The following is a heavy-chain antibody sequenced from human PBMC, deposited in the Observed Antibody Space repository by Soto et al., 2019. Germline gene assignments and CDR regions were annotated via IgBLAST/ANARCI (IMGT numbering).Heavy chain of an antibody. CDR3: AKSRSIIAAGASGGMDV. V-gene: IGHV3-23*01. Sequence: EVQLLESGGGLVQPGGSLRLSCAASGFTFSSYAMSWVRQAPGKGLEWVSAISGSGGSTYYADSVKGRFTISRDNSKNTLYLQMNSLRAEDTAVYYCAKSRSIIAAGASGGMDVWGQGTTVTVSS. D-gene: IGHD6-13*01. CDR1: GFTFSSYA. J-gene: IGHJ6*02. CDR2: ISGSGGST.